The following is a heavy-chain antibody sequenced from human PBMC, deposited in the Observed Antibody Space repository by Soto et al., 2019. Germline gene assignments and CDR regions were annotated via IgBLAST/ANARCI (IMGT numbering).Heavy chain of an antibody. Sequence: QVQLVQSGAEVKKPGASVKVSCKASGYTFTSYDINWVRQATGQGLGWMGWMNPNSGNTGYAQKFKRRVTMTGNTSVSTAYMELSSLRSEDTAVYYCAKGPKRYCSGGSCCSLYYSSEMDVWGKGTTVTVSS. D-gene: IGHD2-15*01. CDR2: MNPNSGNT. CDR3: AKGPKRYCSGGSCCSLYYSSEMDV. J-gene: IGHJ6*04. CDR1: GYTFTSYD. V-gene: IGHV1-8*01.